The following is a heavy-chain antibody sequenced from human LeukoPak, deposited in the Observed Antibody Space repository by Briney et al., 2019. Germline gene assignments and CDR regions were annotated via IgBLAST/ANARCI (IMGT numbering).Heavy chain of an antibody. D-gene: IGHD3-22*01. Sequence: AGGSLRLSCAASGFTFSTYAMHWVRQAPGKGLEWVAVISYDGSDEYYADSVKGRFTISRDNSKNALYLQMNSLRAEDTAVYYCARDETYDYESNGYLDFWGQGTVVTVSS. V-gene: IGHV3-30*04. J-gene: IGHJ4*02. CDR3: ARDETYDYESNGYLDF. CDR2: ISYDGSDE. CDR1: GFTFSTYA.